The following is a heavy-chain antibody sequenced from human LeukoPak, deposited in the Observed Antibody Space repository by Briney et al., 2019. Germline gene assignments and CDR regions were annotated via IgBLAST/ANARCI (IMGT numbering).Heavy chain of an antibody. CDR1: GFSFSSYG. V-gene: IGHV3-33*07. D-gene: IGHD4-23*01. Sequence: GPVRLSCAASGFSFSSYGMYWVRQAPGKGLEWVALIYNDGGLPNYLDSVRGRFTISRDNSKNTLYLQMDSLRVEDTAVYYCAQGHYVGNSEFLDNWGQGSLVIV. J-gene: IGHJ4*02. CDR3: AQGHYVGNSEFLDN. CDR2: IYNDGGLP.